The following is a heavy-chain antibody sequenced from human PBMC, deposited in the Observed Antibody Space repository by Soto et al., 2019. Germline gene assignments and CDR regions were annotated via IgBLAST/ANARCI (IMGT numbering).Heavy chain of an antibody. Sequence: ASVKVSCKASGYTFTNYDINWVRQATGQGLEWMGWMSPNSGETHYAQQFQGRVTMTRDTSISTAYMELSSLTSEDTAVYFCAFSLYTNGPSIWGQGTLVPVSA. J-gene: IGHJ4*02. V-gene: IGHV1-8*01. CDR3: AFSLYTNGPSI. D-gene: IGHD2-8*01. CDR2: MSPNSGET. CDR1: GYTFTNYD.